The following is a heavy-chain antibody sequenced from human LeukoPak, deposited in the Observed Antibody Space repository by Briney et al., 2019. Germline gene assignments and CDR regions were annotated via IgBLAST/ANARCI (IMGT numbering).Heavy chain of an antibody. CDR1: GGSISSGGYS. CDR2: IYHSGST. CDR3: ARGGYCSGGSCYSDYYYGMDV. J-gene: IGHJ6*04. Sequence: PSQTLSLTCAVSGGSISSGGYSWSWIRQPPGNGLEWIGYIYHSGSTYYNPSLKSRVTISVDRSKNQFSLKLSSVTAADTAVYYCARGGYCSGGSCYSDYYYGMDVWGKGTTVTVSS. D-gene: IGHD2-15*01. V-gene: IGHV4-30-2*01.